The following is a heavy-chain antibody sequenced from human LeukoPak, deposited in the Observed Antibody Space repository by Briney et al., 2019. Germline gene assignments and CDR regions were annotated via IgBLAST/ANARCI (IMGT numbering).Heavy chain of an antibody. CDR3: ARLTDSSSQH. CDR1: GFTFCNAW. Sequence: PGGSLRLSCAASGFTFCNAWMSWVRQAPGKGLEWVGRIKSKTDGGTTDYAAPVKGRFTISRDDSKNTLYLQMNSLKTADTAVYYCARLTDSSSQHWGQGTLVTVS. CDR2: IKSKTDGGTT. D-gene: IGHD2-2*01. J-gene: IGHJ1*01. V-gene: IGHV3-15*01.